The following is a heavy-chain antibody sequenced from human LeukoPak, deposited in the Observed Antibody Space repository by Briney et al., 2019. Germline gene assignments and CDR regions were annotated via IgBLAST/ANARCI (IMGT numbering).Heavy chain of an antibody. D-gene: IGHD3-3*01. CDR3: ARSRGSIWSGYSNYFDY. J-gene: IGHJ4*02. Sequence: ASVKVSCKASGYTFTSYYMHWVRQAPGQGLEWMGIINPSGGSTSYAQKFQGRVTMTRDTSTSTVYVELSSLRSEDTAVYYCARSRGSIWSGYSNYFDYWGQGTLVTVSS. CDR2: INPSGGST. V-gene: IGHV1-46*01. CDR1: GYTFTSYY.